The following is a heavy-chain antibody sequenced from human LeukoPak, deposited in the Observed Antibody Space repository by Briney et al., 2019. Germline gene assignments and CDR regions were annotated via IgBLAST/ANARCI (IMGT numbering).Heavy chain of an antibody. J-gene: IGHJ4*02. V-gene: IGHV3-23*01. D-gene: IGHD2-15*01. CDR3: AKGRYCTGGTCTLFHY. CDR2: IGADGSDT. CDR1: EFTFSSYP. Sequence: GGSLRLSCAASEFTFSSYPMSWVRQAPGKGPEWVSAIGADGSDTYYAHSVKGRFTISRDNFKNTLHLQMNGLRAEDTALYYCAKGRYCTGGTCTLFHYWGRGTLVTVSS.